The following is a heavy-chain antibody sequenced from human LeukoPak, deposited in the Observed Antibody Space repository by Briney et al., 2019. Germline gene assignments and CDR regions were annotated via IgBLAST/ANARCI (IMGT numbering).Heavy chain of an antibody. Sequence: SETLSLTCNASGGSINSSSYYWGWLRQPPGKGLEWNGRIYYSGSTYYNPSLKRRVTISVDTSKNQFLLKLSSVTDAATAVYYWARGGGVVVTDAFDIWGQETMVTVSS. CDR1: GGSINSSSYY. V-gene: IGHV4-39*07. CDR3: ARGGGVVVTDAFDI. CDR2: IYYSGST. J-gene: IGHJ3*02. D-gene: IGHD3-22*01.